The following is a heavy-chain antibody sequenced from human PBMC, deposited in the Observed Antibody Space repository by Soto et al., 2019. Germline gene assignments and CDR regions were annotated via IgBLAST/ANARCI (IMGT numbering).Heavy chain of an antibody. D-gene: IGHD2-15*01. J-gene: IGHJ6*02. CDR3: ARTPGPEVAASLEYYYFSGMDV. V-gene: IGHV4-59*01. CDR1: GDSISTYY. CDR2: VSYSGTT. Sequence: PSETLSLTCTVSGDSISTYYWSWIRQPPGKGLEWIGYVSYSGTTNYNPSLTSRVTMSVDTSKNQFSLKLTSVTAADTAVYYCARTPGPEVAASLEYYYFSGMDVWGQGTTVTVSS.